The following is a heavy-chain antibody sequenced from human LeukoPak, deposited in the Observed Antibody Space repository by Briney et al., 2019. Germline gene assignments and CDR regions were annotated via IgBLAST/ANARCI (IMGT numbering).Heavy chain of an antibody. CDR1: GYTLTELS. D-gene: IGHD1-26*01. CDR3: ATAATELAGFDY. J-gene: IGHJ4*02. Sequence: ASVKVSCKVSGYTLTELSMHWVRQAPGKGLEWMGGFDPEDGETIYAQKFQGRVTMTEDTSTDTAYMELSSLRSEDTAVYYCATAATELAGFDYWGQGTLVTVSS. CDR2: FDPEDGET. V-gene: IGHV1-24*01.